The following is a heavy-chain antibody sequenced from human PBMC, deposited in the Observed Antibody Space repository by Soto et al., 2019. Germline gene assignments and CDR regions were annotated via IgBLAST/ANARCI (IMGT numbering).Heavy chain of an antibody. CDR2: ISGSGGST. Sequence: GALRLSCAASGFTFSSYAMSWVRQAPGKGLEWVSAISGSGGSTYYADSVKGRFTISRDNAKNTLYLQMNSLRAEDTAVYYCVRTSLVVGAATRESYWGQGDLGSASS. D-gene: IGHD2-15*01. V-gene: IGHV3-23*01. J-gene: IGHJ4*02. CDR1: GFTFSSYA. CDR3: VRTSLVVGAATRESY.